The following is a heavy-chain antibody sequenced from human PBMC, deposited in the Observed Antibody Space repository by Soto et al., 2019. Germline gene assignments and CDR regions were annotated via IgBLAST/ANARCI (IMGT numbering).Heavy chain of an antibody. J-gene: IGHJ4*02. CDR1: GGSVSSGRFY. CDR2: IYYTGST. CDR3: AKSESGSGWL. V-gene: IGHV4-61*01. D-gene: IGHD6-19*01. Sequence: QVQLQESGPGLVKPSETLSLSCTVSGGSVSSGRFYWSWIRQPPGKGLEWIGYIYYTGSTKYNPSLKSRITISVDTSNNTFSLKLTSVTAADTAVYYCAKSESGSGWLGGQGTLVTVSS.